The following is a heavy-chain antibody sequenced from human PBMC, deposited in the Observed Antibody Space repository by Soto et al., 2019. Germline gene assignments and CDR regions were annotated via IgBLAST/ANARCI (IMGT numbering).Heavy chain of an antibody. CDR2: ISSSSSYI. Sequence: GGSLRLSCAASGFTFSSYSMNWVRQAPGKGLEWVSSISSSSSYIYYADSVKGRFTISRDNAKNSLYLQMNSLRAEDTAVYYCARVGFSSSWTCEDWGQGTLVTASS. D-gene: IGHD6-13*01. J-gene: IGHJ4*02. CDR3: ARVGFSSSWTCED. CDR1: GFTFSSYS. V-gene: IGHV3-21*01.